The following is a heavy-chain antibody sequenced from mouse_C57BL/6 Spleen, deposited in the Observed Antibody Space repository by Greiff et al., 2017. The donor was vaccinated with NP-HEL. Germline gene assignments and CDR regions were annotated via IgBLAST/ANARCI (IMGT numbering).Heavy chain of an antibody. CDR2: ISYDGSN. J-gene: IGHJ4*01. D-gene: IGHD2-5*01. V-gene: IGHV3-6*01. CDR1: GYSITSGYY. CDR3: AGSNYDAMDY. Sequence: ESGPGLVKPSQSLSLTCSVTGYSITSGYYWNWIRQFPGNKLEWMGYISYDGSNNYNPSLKNRISITRDTSKNQFFLKLNSVTTEDTATYYCAGSNYDAMDYWGQGTSVTVSS.